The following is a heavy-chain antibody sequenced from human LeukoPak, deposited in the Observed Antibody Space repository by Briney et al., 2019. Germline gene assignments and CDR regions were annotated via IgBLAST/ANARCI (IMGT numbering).Heavy chain of an antibody. D-gene: IGHD3-10*01. V-gene: IGHV4-34*01. CDR2: INHSGST. Sequence: SETLPLTCAVYGGSFSGYYWSWIRQPPGKGLEWIGEINHSGSTNYNPSLKSRVTISVDTSKNQFSLKLSSVTAADTAVYYCARDPNMVRGEFDYWGQGTLVTVSS. CDR1: GGSFSGYY. J-gene: IGHJ4*02. CDR3: ARDPNMVRGEFDY.